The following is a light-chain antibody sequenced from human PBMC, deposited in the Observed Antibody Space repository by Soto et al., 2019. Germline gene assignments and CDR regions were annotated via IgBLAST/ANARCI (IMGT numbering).Light chain of an antibody. CDR2: DAS. V-gene: IGKV3-11*01. CDR1: QSVRKY. Sequence: EIVLTQSPATLSLSPGERATLSCRASQSVRKYLAWYQQKPGQAPRLLIYDASNRATGIPARFSGSGSGTDFTLTISSLEPEDFAVYYCQQRDHWYTFGQGTKLDI. CDR3: QQRDHWYT. J-gene: IGKJ2*01.